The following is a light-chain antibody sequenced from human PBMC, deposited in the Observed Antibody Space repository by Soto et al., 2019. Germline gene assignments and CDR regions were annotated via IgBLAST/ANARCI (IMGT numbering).Light chain of an antibody. CDR1: TSNIGSNP. CDR2: TNN. Sequence: QSLLTHPPSVSWTPGHTVTISCSGSTSNIGSNPVNWYQQLPGTAPRLLISTNNQRPSGVPDRFSGSRSGTSASLAISGLQSEDEADYYCAAWDDRLNGPTYVFGTGTKVTXL. CDR3: AAWDDRLNGPTYV. V-gene: IGLV1-44*01. J-gene: IGLJ1*01.